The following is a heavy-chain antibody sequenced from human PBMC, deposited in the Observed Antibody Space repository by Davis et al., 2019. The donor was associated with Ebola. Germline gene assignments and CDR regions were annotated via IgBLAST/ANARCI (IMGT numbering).Heavy chain of an antibody. CDR3: ARHRDSHYYYYYGMDV. J-gene: IGHJ6*02. CDR1: GGSISSYY. Sequence: GSLRLSCTVSGGSISSYYWSWIRQPPGKGLEWIGYIYYSGSTNYNPSLKSRVTISVDTSKNQFSLKLSSVTAADTAVYYCARHRDSHYYYYYGMDVWGQGTTVTVSS. CDR2: IYYSGST. V-gene: IGHV4-59*08. D-gene: IGHD2-15*01.